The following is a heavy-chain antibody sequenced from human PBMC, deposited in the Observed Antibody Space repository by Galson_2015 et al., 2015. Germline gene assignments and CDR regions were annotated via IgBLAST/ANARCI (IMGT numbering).Heavy chain of an antibody. CDR1: GFTFSSYA. D-gene: IGHD2-2*02. J-gene: IGHJ3*02. Sequence: SLRLSCAASGFTFSSYAMHWVRQAPGKGLEWVAVISYDGSNKYYADSVKGRFTISRDNSKNTLYLQMNSLRAEDTAVYYCAGGYCSSTSCYKSAFDIWGQGTMVTASS. CDR2: ISYDGSNK. V-gene: IGHV3-30-3*01. CDR3: AGGYCSSTSCYKSAFDI.